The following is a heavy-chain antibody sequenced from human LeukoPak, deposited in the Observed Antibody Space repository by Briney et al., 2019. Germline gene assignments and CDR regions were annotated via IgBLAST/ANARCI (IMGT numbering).Heavy chain of an antibody. J-gene: IGHJ5*02. Sequence: GGSLRLSCTASGFTFSDYYMSWIRQAPGKGLEWVSYISSSGSTIYYADSVKGRFTISRDNAKNSLYLQMNSLRAEDTAVYYCARRAVAGFYNWFDPWDQGTLVTVSS. CDR1: GFTFSDYY. V-gene: IGHV3-11*04. D-gene: IGHD6-19*01. CDR2: ISSSGSTI. CDR3: ARRAVAGFYNWFDP.